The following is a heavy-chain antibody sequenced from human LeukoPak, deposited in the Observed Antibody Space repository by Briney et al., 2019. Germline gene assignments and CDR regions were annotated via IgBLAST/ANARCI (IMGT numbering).Heavy chain of an antibody. CDR1: GGSISSYY. CDR2: IYYSGST. D-gene: IGHD6-13*01. J-gene: IGHJ4*02. Sequence: PSETLSLTCTVSGGSISSYYWSWIRQPPGKGLEWIGYIYYSGSTNYNPSLKSRVTISVDTSKNQFSLKLSSVTAADTAVYYCARAEGYSSSWATGFDYWGQGTLVTVSS. CDR3: ARAEGYSSSWATGFDY. V-gene: IGHV4-59*01.